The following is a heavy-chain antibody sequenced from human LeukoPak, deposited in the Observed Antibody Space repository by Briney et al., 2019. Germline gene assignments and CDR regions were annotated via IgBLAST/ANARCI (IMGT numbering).Heavy chain of an antibody. CDR2: IYHSGST. Sequence: PSGTLSLTCAVSGGSISSSNWWSWVRQPPGKGLEWIGEIYHSGSTNYNPSLKSRVTISVDKSKNQFSLKLSSVTAADTAVYYCASVVVTAFYYYYGMDVWGQGTTVTVSS. D-gene: IGHD2-21*02. CDR3: ASVVVTAFYYYYGMDV. CDR1: GGSISSSNW. V-gene: IGHV4-4*02. J-gene: IGHJ6*02.